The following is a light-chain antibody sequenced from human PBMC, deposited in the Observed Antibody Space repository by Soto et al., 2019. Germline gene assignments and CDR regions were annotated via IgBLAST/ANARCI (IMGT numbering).Light chain of an antibody. V-gene: IGKV3-20*01. CDR2: GAS. Sequence: EIVLTQSPGTLSLSSGERATLSCRASQSVSDNYLAWYQQKPGQAPRLLIYGASIRSAGIPDRFSGSGSGSDFTLAISRLGPEDVAVYFGQQYCSSTWTFGQGTKVLIK. CDR1: QSVSDNY. J-gene: IGKJ1*01. CDR3: QQYCSSTWT.